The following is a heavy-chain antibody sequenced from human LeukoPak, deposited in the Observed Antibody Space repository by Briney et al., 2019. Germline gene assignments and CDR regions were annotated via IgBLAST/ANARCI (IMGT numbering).Heavy chain of an antibody. CDR2: ISAYNGNT. D-gene: IGHD3-10*01. CDR1: GYTFTSYG. J-gene: IGHJ5*02. CDR3: ARESWSDGSGSYSWFDP. V-gene: IGHV1-18*01. Sequence: ASVKVSCKASGYTFTSYGISWVRQAPGQGLEWMGWISAYNGNTNYAQKLQGRVTMTTDTSTSTAYMELSSLRSEDTAVYYCARESWSDGSGSYSWFDPWGQGTLVTVPS.